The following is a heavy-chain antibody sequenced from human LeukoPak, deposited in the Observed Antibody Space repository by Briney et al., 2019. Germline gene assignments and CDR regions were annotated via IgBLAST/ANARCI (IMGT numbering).Heavy chain of an antibody. J-gene: IGHJ3*02. CDR3: ARDYRRIVGATRGAFDI. D-gene: IGHD1-26*01. Sequence: GGSLRLSCAASGFTFSSYSMNWIRQAPGKGLEWVSVIYSGGSTYYADSVKGRFTISRDNSKNTLYLQMNSLRAEDTAVYYCARDYRRIVGATRGAFDIWGQGTMVTVSS. V-gene: IGHV3-53*01. CDR2: IYSGGST. CDR1: GFTFSSYS.